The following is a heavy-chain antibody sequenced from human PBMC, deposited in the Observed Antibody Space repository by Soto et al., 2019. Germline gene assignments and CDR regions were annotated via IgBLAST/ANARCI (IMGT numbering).Heavy chain of an antibody. Sequence: QVQLVESGGGVVQPGRSLRLSCAASGFTFNSYGMHWVRQAPGKGLEWVALISFDASNKYYADSVKGRFTISRDNSKNTLFLLMDSLRAEDTAVYYCAKEHDGSGYFHQYGMDVWGQGTTVTVSS. CDR2: ISFDASNK. CDR1: GFTFNSYG. V-gene: IGHV3-30*18. J-gene: IGHJ6*02. CDR3: AKEHDGSGYFHQYGMDV. D-gene: IGHD3-22*01.